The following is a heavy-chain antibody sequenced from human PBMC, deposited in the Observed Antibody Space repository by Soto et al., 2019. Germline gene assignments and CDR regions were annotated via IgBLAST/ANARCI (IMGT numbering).Heavy chain of an antibody. J-gene: IGHJ5*01. CDR1: GFTFSSYW. CDR2: INSDGGGT. D-gene: IGHD2-15*01. V-gene: IGHV3-74*01. Sequence: HPGGSLRLSCAASGFTFSSYWMHWARQAPGKGLVWVARINSDGGGTSYADSVKGRFTISRDNAKNTLYLQMNSLRAEDTAVYYCARGAGYCSGGFCYPWFDSWGQGTLVTVSS. CDR3: ARGAGYCSGGFCYPWFDS.